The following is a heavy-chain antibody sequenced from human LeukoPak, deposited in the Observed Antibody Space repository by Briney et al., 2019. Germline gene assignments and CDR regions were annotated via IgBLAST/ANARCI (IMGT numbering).Heavy chain of an antibody. D-gene: IGHD1-26*01. CDR2: ISPYTTKT. J-gene: IGHJ6*03. V-gene: IGHV1-18*01. CDR1: GYTFNSYG. CDR3: AREEGVGPTAHPDYYSYQMDV. Sequence: GASVKVSCKASGYTFNSYGITWVRQAPGQGLEWMGWISPYTTKTNYAQSLQGRVTMTTDTSTGTAYMELRSLRSDDTAVYCCAREEGVGPTAHPDYYSYQMDVWGKGTTVTVSS.